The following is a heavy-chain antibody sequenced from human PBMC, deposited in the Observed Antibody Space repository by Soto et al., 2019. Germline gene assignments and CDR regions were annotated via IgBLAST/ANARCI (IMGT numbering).Heavy chain of an antibody. D-gene: IGHD5-18*01. J-gene: IGHJ4*02. CDR2: IYYSGST. V-gene: IGHV4-39*02. Sequence: SETLSLTCTVSGGSISSSSYYWGWMRQPPGKGLGWVGSIYYSGSTYYNPSVKSRVTISVDTAKKHFSLKLSSVTAADTAVYYCARRVYRSGGLDYWGQGTLVTVSS. CDR3: ARRVYRSGGLDY. CDR1: GGSISSSSYY.